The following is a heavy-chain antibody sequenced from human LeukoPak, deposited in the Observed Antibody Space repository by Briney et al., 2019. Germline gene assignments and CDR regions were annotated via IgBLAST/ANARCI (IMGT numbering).Heavy chain of an antibody. D-gene: IGHD1-1*01. CDR1: GFTFSSYG. CDR2: IKQDGSEK. J-gene: IGHJ4*02. V-gene: IGHV3-7*01. CDR3: ASGIN. Sequence: PGGSLRLSCAASGFTFSSYGMSSVRQAPGKGLYWVANIKQDGSEKYHVDSVKGRFTISRDNPKNSLYVQMNSLREGDTAVYYRASGINWGQGTLVTVSS.